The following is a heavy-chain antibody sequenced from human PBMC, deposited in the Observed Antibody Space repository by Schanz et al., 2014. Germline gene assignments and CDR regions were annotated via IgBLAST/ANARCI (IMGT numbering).Heavy chain of an antibody. CDR3: ARGSYSSSYYQYGMDV. CDR2: VSAYNGNT. Sequence: QVQLVQSGAEVKKPGASVKVSCKASGYTFTNYGISWVRQAPGQGLEWMGWVSAYNGNTNYAQKFQGRVTMTTDTSTRTAYMELRSLRSDDTAVYYCARGSYSSSYYQYGMDVWGQGTTVTVSS. V-gene: IGHV1-18*04. D-gene: IGHD3-22*01. J-gene: IGHJ6*02. CDR1: GYTFTNYG.